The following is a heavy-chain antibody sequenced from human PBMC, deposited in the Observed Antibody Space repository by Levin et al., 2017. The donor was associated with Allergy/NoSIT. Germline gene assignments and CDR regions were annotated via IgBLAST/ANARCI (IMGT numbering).Heavy chain of an antibody. CDR1: GGSISSYY. D-gene: IGHD3-16*01. CDR3: ARDVWGRGRFDY. J-gene: IGHJ4*02. Sequence: MTGGSLRLSCTVSGGSISSYYWSWIRQPPGKGLEWIGYIYYSGSTNYNPSLKSRVTISVDTSKNQFSLKLSSVTAADTAVYYCARDVWGRGRFDYWGQGTLVTVSS. CDR2: IYYSGST. V-gene: IGHV4-59*01.